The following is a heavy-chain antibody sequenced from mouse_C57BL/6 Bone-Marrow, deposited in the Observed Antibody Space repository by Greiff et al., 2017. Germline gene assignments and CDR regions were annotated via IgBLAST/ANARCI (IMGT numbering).Heavy chain of an antibody. V-gene: IGHV14-3*01. CDR1: GFNIKNTY. J-gene: IGHJ3*01. D-gene: IGHD1-1*01. CDR3: AVDYYGSSPTPFAY. CDR2: IDPANGNT. Sequence: EVQRVESVAELVRPGASVKLSCTASGFNIKNTYLHWVKQRPEQGLEWIGMIDPANGNTKYAPKFQGKATITADTSSNTSYLQLSSLTSEDTAIYYCAVDYYGSSPTPFAYWGQGTLVTVSA.